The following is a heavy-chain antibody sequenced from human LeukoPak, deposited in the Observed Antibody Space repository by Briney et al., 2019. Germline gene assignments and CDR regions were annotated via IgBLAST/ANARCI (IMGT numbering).Heavy chain of an antibody. V-gene: IGHV3-53*01. CDR2: IYSGGST. CDR3: ASARYYYGSGSYYRSAFFDY. CDR1: GFTVSSNY. J-gene: IGHJ4*02. Sequence: GGSLRLSCAASGFTVSSNYMSWVRQAPGKGLEWVSVIYSGGSTYYADSVKGRFTISRDNSKNTLYLQMNSLRAEDTAVYYCASARYYYGSGSYYRSAFFDYWGQGTLVTVSS. D-gene: IGHD3-10*01.